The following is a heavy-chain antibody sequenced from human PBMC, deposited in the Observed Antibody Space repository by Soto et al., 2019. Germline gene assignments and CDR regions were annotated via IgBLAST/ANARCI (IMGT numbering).Heavy chain of an antibody. V-gene: IGHV5-51*03. CDR2: IFPGDSNT. D-gene: IGHD3-10*01. CDR3: ARLGSVSSNWFGPQEY. J-gene: IGHJ4*01. Sequence: EVQLVQSGAEVKKPGESVRISCQASGYTFTTWWIGWVRQMPGKGLEWMGVIFPGDSNTRYSPSFQGHVSFSVEKSTNTAFLHWSSLKASDTAMYYCARLGSVSSNWFGPQEYWGQGTLVTVSS. CDR1: GYTFTTWW.